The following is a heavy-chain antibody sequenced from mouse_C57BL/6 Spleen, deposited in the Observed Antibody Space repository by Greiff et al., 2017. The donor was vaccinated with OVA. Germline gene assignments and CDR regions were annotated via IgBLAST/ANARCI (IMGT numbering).Heavy chain of an antibody. D-gene: IGHD4-1*01. Sequence: DVQLVESGGGLVQSGRSLRLSCATSGFTFSDFYMEWVRQAPGKGLEWIAASRNKANDYTTEYSASVKGRFIVSRDTSQSILYLQMNALRAEDTAIYYCARDRTGVFDYWGQGTTLTVSS. CDR2: SRNKANDYTT. J-gene: IGHJ2*01. V-gene: IGHV7-1*01. CDR3: ARDRTGVFDY. CDR1: GFTFSDFY.